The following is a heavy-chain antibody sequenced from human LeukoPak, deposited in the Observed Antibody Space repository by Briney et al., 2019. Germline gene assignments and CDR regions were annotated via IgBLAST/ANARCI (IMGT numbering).Heavy chain of an antibody. V-gene: IGHV3-66*01. CDR3: ARDQGVIIAPEYFQH. CDR2: IYSGAST. J-gene: IGHJ1*01. CDR1: GFTVSSNY. D-gene: IGHD3-10*01. Sequence: PGVSLRLSCAASGFTVSSNYMSWVRQAPGKGLEWVSDIYSGASTYYADSVKGRFTISRDNSKNTLYLQMNSLRAEDTAVYYCARDQGVIIAPEYFQHWGQGILVTV.